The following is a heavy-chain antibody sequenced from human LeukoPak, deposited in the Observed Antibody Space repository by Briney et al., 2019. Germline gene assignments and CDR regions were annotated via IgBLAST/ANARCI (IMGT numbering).Heavy chain of an antibody. J-gene: IGHJ4*02. Sequence: GGSLRLSCAASGFTFSSYAMSWVRQAPGEGLEWVSGLSGSGGTTYYADSVKGRFTISRDNSKNTLYLQMNSLRAEDTALYYCAKLYYDYVWGSYRYYFFDDWGQGTLVTVSS. CDR2: LSGSGGTT. D-gene: IGHD3-16*02. CDR3: AKLYYDYVWGSYRYYFFDD. V-gene: IGHV3-23*01. CDR1: GFTFSSYA.